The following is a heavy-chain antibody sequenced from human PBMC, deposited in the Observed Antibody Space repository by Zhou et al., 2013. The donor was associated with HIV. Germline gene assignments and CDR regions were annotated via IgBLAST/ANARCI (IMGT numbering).Heavy chain of an antibody. J-gene: IGHJ3*01. CDR3: ASHTSVVTAGTFDV. D-gene: IGHD2-21*02. Sequence: QVQLVQSGTEVKKPGSSVKVSCKASGDIFSSYAISWVRQAPGQGLEWMGRIMPIIRTAQYAQKFQGRVTLTADKSTTTAYMELSSLTSEDTALYYCASHTSVVTAGTFDVWGQGTMVTVSS. CDR1: GDIFSSYA. CDR2: IMPIIRTA. V-gene: IGHV1-69*04.